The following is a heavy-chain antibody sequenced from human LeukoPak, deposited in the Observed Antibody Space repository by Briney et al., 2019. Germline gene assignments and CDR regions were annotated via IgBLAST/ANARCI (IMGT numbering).Heavy chain of an antibody. D-gene: IGHD2-2*01. V-gene: IGHV3-49*03. CDR3: TRAYTQLGFDP. CDR1: GITFGDYA. CDR2: IRSKAYGGTT. Sequence: PGRSLRLSCTASGITFGDYAMSWFGQAPGKGLEWVGFIRSKAYGGTTEYAASVKGRFTISRDDSKSIAYLQMNSLKTEDTAVYYCTRAYTQLGFDPWGQGTLVTVSS. J-gene: IGHJ5*02.